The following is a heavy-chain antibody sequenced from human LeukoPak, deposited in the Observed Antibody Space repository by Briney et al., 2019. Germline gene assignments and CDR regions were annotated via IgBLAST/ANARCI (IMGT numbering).Heavy chain of an antibody. Sequence: SETLSLTCAVSGVSISSGNWWSGVRRSPGKGLEWIGDIYIIGSTSGSTNYNPSLKSRVIISLDKSTNQFSLSLASVTAADTAVYYCARENYDLRLTDWWGQGTLVTVSS. CDR2: IYIIGSTSGST. J-gene: IGHJ4*02. CDR3: ARENYDLRLTDW. D-gene: IGHD3-3*01. CDR1: GVSISSGNW. V-gene: IGHV4-4*02.